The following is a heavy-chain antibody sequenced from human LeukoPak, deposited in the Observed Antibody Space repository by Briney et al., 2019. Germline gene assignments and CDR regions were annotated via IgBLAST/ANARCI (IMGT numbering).Heavy chain of an antibody. CDR3: AREQASCFGP. V-gene: IGHV3-53*01. Sequence: PGGSLRLSCAASGFTVSNSYMTWVRQAPGKGLEWVSFIYPAGTTSYADSVKGRFTISRDSSKNTLHLQMNSLRADDTAVYYCAREQASCFGPWGQGSLVTVSS. CDR2: IYPAGTT. CDR1: GFTVSNSY. J-gene: IGHJ5*02.